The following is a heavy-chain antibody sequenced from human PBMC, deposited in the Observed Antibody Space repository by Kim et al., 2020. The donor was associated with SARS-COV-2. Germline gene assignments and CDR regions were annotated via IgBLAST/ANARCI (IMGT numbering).Heavy chain of an antibody. CDR1: GYTFTSYY. D-gene: IGHD1-26*01. CDR2: INPSGGST. Sequence: ASVKVSCKASGYTFTSYYMHWVRQAPGQGLEWMGIINPSGGSTSYAQKFQGRVTMTRDTSTSTVYMELSSLRSEDTAVYYCARDLQLIVGATNEGYYYYGMDVWGQGTTVTVSS. V-gene: IGHV1-46*01. J-gene: IGHJ6*02. CDR3: ARDLQLIVGATNEGYYYYGMDV.